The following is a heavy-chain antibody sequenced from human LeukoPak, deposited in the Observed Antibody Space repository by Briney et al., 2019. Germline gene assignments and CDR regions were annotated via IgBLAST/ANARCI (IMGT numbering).Heavy chain of an antibody. Sequence: GGSLRLSCAASGFTFSSYSMNWVRQAPGKGLEWVSAISGSGGSTYYADSVKGRFTISRDNSKNTLYLQMNSLRAEDTAVYYCAKARWGCSSTSCMLRIGRGASFDYWGQGTLVTVSS. V-gene: IGHV3-23*01. CDR1: GFTFSSYS. D-gene: IGHD2-2*01. J-gene: IGHJ4*02. CDR3: AKARWGCSSTSCMLRIGRGASFDY. CDR2: ISGSGGST.